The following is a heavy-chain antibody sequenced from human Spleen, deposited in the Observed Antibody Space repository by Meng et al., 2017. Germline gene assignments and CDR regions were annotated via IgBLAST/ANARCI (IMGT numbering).Heavy chain of an antibody. CDR1: GGTFSSYT. V-gene: IGHV1-2*06. CDR2: INPNSGGT. Sequence: ASVKVSCKASGGTFSSYTISWVRQAPGQGLEWMGRINPNSGGTNYAQKFQGRVTMTRDTSISTAYMELSRLRSDDTAVYYCARDRLTMNGDPFDYWGQGTLVTVSS. J-gene: IGHJ4*02. D-gene: IGHD4-17*01. CDR3: ARDRLTMNGDPFDY.